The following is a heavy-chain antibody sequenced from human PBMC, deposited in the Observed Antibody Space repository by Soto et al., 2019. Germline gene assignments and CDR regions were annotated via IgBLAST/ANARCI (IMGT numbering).Heavy chain of an antibody. J-gene: IGHJ1*01. CDR3: ATVLFYYDSSVLPRQH. V-gene: IGHV1-24*01. CDR2: FDPEDGET. CDR1: GDTRTELS. Sequence: ASLKVSCQISGDTRTELSMHWVRQAQEKGLEWMGGFDPEDGETIYAQKFQGRVTMTEDTSTDTAYMELSSLRSEDTAVYYCATVLFYYDSSVLPRQHWGQGTLVTVSS. D-gene: IGHD3-22*01.